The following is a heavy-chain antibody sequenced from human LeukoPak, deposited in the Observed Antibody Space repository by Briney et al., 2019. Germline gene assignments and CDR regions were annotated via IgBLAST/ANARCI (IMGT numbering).Heavy chain of an antibody. Sequence: PSETLSLTCAVYGGPFSGYYWSWIRQPPGKGLEWIGEINHSGSTNYNPSLKSRVTISVDTSKNQFSLKLSSVTAADTAVYYCARGMYYYDSSGYRFWGQGTLVTVSS. CDR2: INHSGST. CDR1: GGPFSGYY. V-gene: IGHV4-34*01. D-gene: IGHD3-22*01. J-gene: IGHJ4*02. CDR3: ARGMYYYDSSGYRF.